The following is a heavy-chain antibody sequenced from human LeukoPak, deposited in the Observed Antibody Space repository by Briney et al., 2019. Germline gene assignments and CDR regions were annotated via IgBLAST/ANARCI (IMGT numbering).Heavy chain of an antibody. D-gene: IGHD2-15*01. CDR3: ARGDCSGGSCFLPEYFQH. Sequence: GASVKVSCKASGYTLTSFSVSWVRQAPGQGLEWMGWMSAYNGDTNYAQKLQGRVTMTTDTSTNTAYMELRSLRSDDTALYYCARGDCSGGSCFLPEYFQHWGQGTLVTVSS. CDR2: MSAYNGDT. J-gene: IGHJ1*01. V-gene: IGHV1-18*01. CDR1: GYTLTSFS.